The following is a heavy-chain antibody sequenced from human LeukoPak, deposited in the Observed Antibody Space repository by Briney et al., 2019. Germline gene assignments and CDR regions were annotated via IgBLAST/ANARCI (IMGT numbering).Heavy chain of an antibody. Sequence: GGSLRLSCAASGFTFSSYNMNWVRQAPGKGLEWVSSISSSSSYIYYADSVKGRFTISRDNAKNSLYLQMNSLRAEDTAVYYCASAVYVHAFDIWGQGTMVTVSS. CDR3: ASAVYVHAFDI. J-gene: IGHJ3*02. V-gene: IGHV3-21*01. CDR1: GFTFSSYN. D-gene: IGHD1-1*01. CDR2: ISSSSSYI.